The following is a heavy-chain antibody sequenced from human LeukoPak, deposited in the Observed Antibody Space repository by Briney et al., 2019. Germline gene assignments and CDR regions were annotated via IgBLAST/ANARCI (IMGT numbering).Heavy chain of an antibody. CDR2: ITTNGDKT. V-gene: IGHV3-64*01. D-gene: IGHD1-26*01. Sequence: GGSLRLSCAASGSTFSSYAMHWVRQAPGKGLEYVSAITTNGDKTYYGNSVKGRFTISRDNSKSTLYLQMGSLTIEDMAVYYCARGGATTLFDYWGQGTLVTVSS. CDR3: ARGGATTLFDY. CDR1: GSTFSSYA. J-gene: IGHJ4*02.